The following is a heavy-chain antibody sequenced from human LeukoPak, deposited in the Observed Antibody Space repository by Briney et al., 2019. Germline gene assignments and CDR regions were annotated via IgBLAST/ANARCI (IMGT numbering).Heavy chain of an antibody. D-gene: IGHD3-22*01. V-gene: IGHV3-23*01. CDR3: AKFSSDYYESSGYYYVSGVYFDY. Sequence: GGSLRLSCATSGFTFSTYAMSWVRQPPGKGLEWVSAITGSGGSTYYADSVKGRFTISRDNSKNTLYLQMNSLRAEDTAVYYCAKFSSDYYESSGYYYVSGVYFDYWGQGTLVTVSS. J-gene: IGHJ4*02. CDR1: GFTFSTYA. CDR2: ITGSGGST.